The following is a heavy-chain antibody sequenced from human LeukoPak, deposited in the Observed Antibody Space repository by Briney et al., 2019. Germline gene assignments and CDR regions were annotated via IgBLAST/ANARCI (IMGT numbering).Heavy chain of an antibody. J-gene: IGHJ4*02. V-gene: IGHV4-30-2*01. CDR3: ARGYYCSSTSCSPDY. D-gene: IGHD2-2*01. CDR1: GGSISSGGYS. CDR2: IYHSGST. Sequence: SQTLSLTCAVSGGSISSGGYSWSWIRQPPGKGLEWIGYIYHSGSTYYNPSLKSRVTISVDRSKNQFSLELSSVTAADTAVYYCARGYYCSSTSCSPDYWGQGTLVTVSS.